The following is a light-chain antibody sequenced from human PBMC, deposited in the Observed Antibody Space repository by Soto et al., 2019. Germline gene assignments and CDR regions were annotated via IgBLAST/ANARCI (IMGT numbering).Light chain of an antibody. Sequence: QSVLTQPASVSGSPGQSITISCTGTGSDVGGYNYVSWYQQHPGKAPKLMIYDVSNRPSGVSNRFSGSKSGNTASLTISGLLAEDEADYYCSSYTSSSTVVFGGGTKLTVL. CDR1: GSDVGGYNY. J-gene: IGLJ2*01. CDR2: DVS. CDR3: SSYTSSSTVV. V-gene: IGLV2-14*01.